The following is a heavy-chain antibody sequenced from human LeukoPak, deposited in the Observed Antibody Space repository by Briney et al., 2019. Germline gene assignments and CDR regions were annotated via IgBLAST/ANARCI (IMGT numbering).Heavy chain of an antibody. V-gene: IGHV3-66*01. CDR2: IYSGGST. CDR1: GFTVSSNY. CDR3: ASPYCGGDCYSNSNAFDI. Sequence: PGGSLRLSCAASGFTVSSNYMSWVRQAPGKGLEWVSVIYSGGSTYYADSVKGRFTISRDNSKNTLYLQMNSLRAEDTAVYYCASPYCGGDCYSNSNAFDIWGQGTMVTVS. J-gene: IGHJ3*02. D-gene: IGHD2-21*02.